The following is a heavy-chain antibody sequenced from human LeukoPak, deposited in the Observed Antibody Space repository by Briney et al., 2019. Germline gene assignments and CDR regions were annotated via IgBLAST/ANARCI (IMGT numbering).Heavy chain of an antibody. Sequence: SETLSLTCTVSGGSISSYYWSWIRPPPGKGLEWVGYIYYSGSTNYNPTLKSRVTISVDTSKNQFSLKLSSVTAADTAVYYCARDPTGTNDYYYYYGMDVWGQGTTVTVSS. J-gene: IGHJ6*02. CDR1: GGSISSYY. CDR2: IYYSGST. CDR3: ARDPTGTNDYYYYYGMDV. V-gene: IGHV4-59*01. D-gene: IGHD1-1*01.